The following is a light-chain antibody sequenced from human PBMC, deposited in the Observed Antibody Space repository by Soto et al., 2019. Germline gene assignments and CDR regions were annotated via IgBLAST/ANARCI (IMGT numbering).Light chain of an antibody. Sequence: DIQVTPSXSSLSASLRDGVYINSHARQDISNFLNEYQQKKXXATXXXIYDASSLEAGVTSRFRGSGYGTDFNFTISRLQPEDIATYDCQQYENLPTFGQGTRLEIK. CDR1: QDISNF. CDR3: QQYENLPT. J-gene: IGKJ5*01. CDR2: DAS. V-gene: IGKV1-33*01.